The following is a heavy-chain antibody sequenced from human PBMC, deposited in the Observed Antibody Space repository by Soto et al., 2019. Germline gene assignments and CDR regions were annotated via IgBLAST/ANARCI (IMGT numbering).Heavy chain of an antibody. Sequence: ESLKISCKGSEYSFTSYWIGWVRQMPGKGLEWMGIIYPGDSDTRYSPSFQGQVTISADKSISTAYLQWSSLKASDTAMYYCASLLDCSGGSCYYWGQGTLVTVSS. V-gene: IGHV5-51*01. CDR3: ASLLDCSGGSCYY. CDR2: IYPGDSDT. D-gene: IGHD2-15*01. J-gene: IGHJ4*02. CDR1: EYSFTSYW.